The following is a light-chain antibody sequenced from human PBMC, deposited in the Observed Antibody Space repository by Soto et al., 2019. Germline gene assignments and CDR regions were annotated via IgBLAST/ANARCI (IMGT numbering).Light chain of an antibody. CDR3: AAWDDSLNGRV. V-gene: IGLV1-44*01. CDR2: SNN. Sequence: QSVLTQPPSASGTPGQSVTISCSGSSSNIGSYTVNWYQQLPGTAPKLLIYSNNQRPSGVPDRFSGSKSGTSASLAISGLQSDDEADYYCAAWDDSLNGRVFGTGTKLTVL. J-gene: IGLJ1*01. CDR1: SSNIGSYT.